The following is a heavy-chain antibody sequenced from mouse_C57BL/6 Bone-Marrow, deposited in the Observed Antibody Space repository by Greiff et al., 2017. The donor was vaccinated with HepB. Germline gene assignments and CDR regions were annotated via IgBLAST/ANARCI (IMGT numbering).Heavy chain of an antibody. CDR2: IYPGSGST. V-gene: IGHV1-55*01. J-gene: IGHJ2*01. CDR3: ARRDGTFDY. Sequence: VQLQQPGAELVKPGASVKMSCKASGYTFTSYWITWVKQRPGQGLEWIGDIYPGSGSTNYNEKLKCKATLTVDTSSSTAYMQLSSLTSEDSAVYYCARRDGTFDYWGQGTTLTVSS. CDR1: GYTFTSYW. D-gene: IGHD1-1*01.